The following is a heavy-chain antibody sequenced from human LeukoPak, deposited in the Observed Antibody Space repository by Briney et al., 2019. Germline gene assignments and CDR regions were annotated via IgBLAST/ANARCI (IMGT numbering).Heavy chain of an antibody. CDR3: ARDTKVYCSSTSCGGPGAFDI. CDR1: GFTFSSYS. CDR2: ISSSSSYI. Sequence: PGGSLRLSCAASGFTFSSYSMNWVRQAPGKGLEWVSSISSSSSYICYADSVKGRFTISRDNAKNSLYLQMNSLRAEDTAVYYCARDTKVYCSSTSCGGPGAFDIWGQGTMVTVSS. J-gene: IGHJ3*02. D-gene: IGHD2-2*01. V-gene: IGHV3-21*01.